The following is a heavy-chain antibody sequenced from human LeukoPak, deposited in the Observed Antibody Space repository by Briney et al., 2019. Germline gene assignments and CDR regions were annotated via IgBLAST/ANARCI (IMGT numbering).Heavy chain of an antibody. CDR1: GFTFSSYS. D-gene: IGHD2-2*01. V-gene: IGHV3-48*02. CDR2: ISSSSSTI. J-gene: IGHJ6*02. Sequence: PGGSLRLSCAASGFTFSSYSMNWVRQAPGKGLEWVSYISSSSSTIYYADSVKGRFTISRDNAKNSLYLQMNSLRDEDTAVYYCARERVVPAANNYYCYGMDVWGQGTTVTVSS. CDR3: ARERVVPAANNYYCYGMDV.